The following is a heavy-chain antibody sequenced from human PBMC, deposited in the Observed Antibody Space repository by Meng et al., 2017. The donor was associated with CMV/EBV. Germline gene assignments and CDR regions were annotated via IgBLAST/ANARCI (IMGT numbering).Heavy chain of an antibody. V-gene: IGHV3-15*01. CDR2: IKSKTEGGTT. CDR3: TTVYGGYYYDSSGYYLGFDY. Sequence: WMGWVSQAPGKGLEWVGRIKSKTEGGTTDYTAPVKGRFTISRDDSKNTLYLQMNSLKTEDTAVYYCTTVYGGYYYDSSGYYLGFDYWGQGTLVTVSS. J-gene: IGHJ4*02. D-gene: IGHD3-22*01. CDR1: W.